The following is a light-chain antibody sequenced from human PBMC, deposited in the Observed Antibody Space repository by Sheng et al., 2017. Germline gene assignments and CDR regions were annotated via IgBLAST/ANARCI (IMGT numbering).Light chain of an antibody. CDR2: GAS. V-gene: IGKV1-39*01. CDR3: QQSYTTPLT. CDR1: QGISTY. J-gene: IGKJ4*01. Sequence: DIQLTQSPSSLSASVGDRVIITCRASQGISTYLAWYQHKPGKAPKFLIYGASSLQSGVPSRFSGSGSGTDFTLTISSLQPEDFATYYCQQSYTTPLTFGGGTKVEIK.